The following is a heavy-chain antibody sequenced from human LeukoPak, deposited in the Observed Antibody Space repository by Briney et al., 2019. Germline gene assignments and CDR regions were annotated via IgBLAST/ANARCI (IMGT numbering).Heavy chain of an antibody. V-gene: IGHV3-21*01. CDR2: ISGNGMNI. CDR3: AREGGVIIPFGF. CDR1: GFSFSSFS. J-gene: IGHJ4*02. Sequence: GGSLRLSCAASGFSFSSFSINWVRQAPGKGPEWVSSISGNGMNIYYADAVEGRFTVSKDNAKNTVYLQMNSLRTDDTAVYYCAREGGVIIPFGFWGRGALVTVSS. D-gene: IGHD3-10*01.